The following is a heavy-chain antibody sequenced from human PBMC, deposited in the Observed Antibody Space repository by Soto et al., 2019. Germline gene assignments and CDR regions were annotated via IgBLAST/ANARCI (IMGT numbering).Heavy chain of an antibody. CDR2: IHYSGRT. Sequence: SETLSLTCSVSTGSISGFYWTWIRQPPGKILEWIGYIHYSGRTDYNPSLTSRATMSVDTSKNQFSLNLKSITAADTAVYYCVRVGVGIGNHFDSWGQGTTVTVSS. CDR1: TGSISGFY. CDR3: VRVGVGIGNHFDS. V-gene: IGHV4-59*12. D-gene: IGHD1-26*01. J-gene: IGHJ4*03.